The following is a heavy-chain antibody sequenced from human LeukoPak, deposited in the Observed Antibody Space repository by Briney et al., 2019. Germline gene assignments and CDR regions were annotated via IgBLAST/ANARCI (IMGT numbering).Heavy chain of an antibody. CDR2: VSSSSSYI. CDR1: GFTFSSYS. D-gene: IGHD3-22*01. V-gene: IGHV3-21*01. Sequence: PGGSLRLSCAASGFTFSSYSMNWVRQAPGKGLEWVSSVSSSSSYIYYADSVKGRFTISRDNAKNSLYLQMNSLRAEDTAVYYCAKEEDYYDSSGYYYFDYWGQGTLVTVSS. CDR3: AKEEDYYDSSGYYYFDY. J-gene: IGHJ4*02.